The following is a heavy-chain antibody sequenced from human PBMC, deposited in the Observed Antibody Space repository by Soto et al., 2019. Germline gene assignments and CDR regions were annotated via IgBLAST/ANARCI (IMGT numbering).Heavy chain of an antibody. CDR3: AKDRPVKARSGSLSS. Sequence: VQLVESGGGLVQPGGSLRLCCAASGFTFSDYGMHWVRQAPGKGLEWVALISYDGGNRYYADPVKGRFTISRDNSKNTLYLQMNSLRAEDTAVYYCAKDRPVKARSGSLSSWGQGTLVTVSS. V-gene: IGHV3-30*18. D-gene: IGHD1-26*01. CDR1: GFTFSDYG. J-gene: IGHJ5*02. CDR2: ISYDGGNR.